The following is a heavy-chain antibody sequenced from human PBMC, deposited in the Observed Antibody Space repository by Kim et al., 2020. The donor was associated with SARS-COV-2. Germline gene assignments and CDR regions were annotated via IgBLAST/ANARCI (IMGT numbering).Heavy chain of an antibody. CDR1: GFTFSGPA. D-gene: IGHD2-21*01. V-gene: IGHV3-73*01. Sequence: GGSLRLSCAASGFTFSGPAIHWVRQASGKGLEWVGRIRNKVNNYATAYAASVKGRFTVSRDDSKNTAYLQMNSLKTEDTAVYYCTYSSKAEDHWGQGTLV. CDR2: IRNKVNNYAT. J-gene: IGHJ4*02. CDR3: TYSSKAEDH.